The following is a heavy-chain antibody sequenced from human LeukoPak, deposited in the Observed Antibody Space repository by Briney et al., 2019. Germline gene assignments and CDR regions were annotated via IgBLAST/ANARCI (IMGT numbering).Heavy chain of an antibody. CDR3: ARDSGYYDRTFNWFDP. Sequence: SQTLSLTCTVSGGSISSGGYYWSWIRQHPGKGLEWIGYIYYSGSTYYNPSLKSRVTISVDTSKNQFSLKLSSVTAADTAVYYCARDSGYYDRTFNWFDPWGQGTLVTVSS. D-gene: IGHD3-22*01. V-gene: IGHV4-31*03. CDR1: GGSISSGGYY. CDR2: IYYSGST. J-gene: IGHJ5*02.